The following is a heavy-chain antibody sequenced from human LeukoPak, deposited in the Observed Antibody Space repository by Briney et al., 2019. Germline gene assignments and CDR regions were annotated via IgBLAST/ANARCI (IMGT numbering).Heavy chain of an antibody. J-gene: IGHJ4*02. D-gene: IGHD1-26*01. Sequence: SETLSLTCTASGVSINTYYASWIRQAPGKGLEFIGFIYNGGNTNYNPSLKSRATISVDTSNNQFSLRLTSVTAADTAMYYCAAGPWELDFWGQGTLVTVSS. V-gene: IGHV4-4*09. CDR1: GVSINTYY. CDR3: AAGPWELDF. CDR2: IYNGGNT.